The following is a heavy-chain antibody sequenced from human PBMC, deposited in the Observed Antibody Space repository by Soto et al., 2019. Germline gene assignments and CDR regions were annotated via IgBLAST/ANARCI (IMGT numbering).Heavy chain of an antibody. J-gene: IGHJ6*03. V-gene: IGHV4-59*01. CDR3: ARYVSSYYYYYMDV. CDR2: IYYSGST. D-gene: IGHD3-22*01. Sequence: PSETLSLTCTVSGGSISSYYWSWIRQPPGKGLEWIGYIYYSGSTNYNPSLKSRVTISVDTSKNQFSLKLSSVTAADTAVYYCARYVSSYYYYYMDVWGKGTTVTVSS. CDR1: GGSISSYY.